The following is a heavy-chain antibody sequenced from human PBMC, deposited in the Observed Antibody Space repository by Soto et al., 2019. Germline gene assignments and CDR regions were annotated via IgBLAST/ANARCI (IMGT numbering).Heavy chain of an antibody. J-gene: IGHJ4*02. D-gene: IGHD6-19*01. V-gene: IGHV3-48*02. Sequence: GGSLRLSCAASGFTFSSYSMNWVRQAPGKGLEWVSYISSSSSTIYYADSVKGRFTISRDNAKNSLYLQMNSLRDEDTAVYYCARDQGQWLPQGWDDYWGQGTLVTVSS. CDR1: GFTFSSYS. CDR2: ISSSSSTI. CDR3: ARDQGQWLPQGWDDY.